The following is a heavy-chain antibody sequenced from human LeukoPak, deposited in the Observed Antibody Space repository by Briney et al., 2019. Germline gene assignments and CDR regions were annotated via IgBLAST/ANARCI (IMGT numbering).Heavy chain of an antibody. V-gene: IGHV3-30*04. CDR1: GFTFSSYA. J-gene: IGHJ4*02. CDR3: AREAVAGNFDY. D-gene: IGHD6-19*01. Sequence: GGSLRLSCAASGFTFSSYAMHWVRQAPGKGLEWVAVISYDGSNKYYADSVKGRFTISRDNSKNTLYLQMNSLRAGDTAVYYCAREAVAGNFDYWGQGTLVTVSS. CDR2: ISYDGSNK.